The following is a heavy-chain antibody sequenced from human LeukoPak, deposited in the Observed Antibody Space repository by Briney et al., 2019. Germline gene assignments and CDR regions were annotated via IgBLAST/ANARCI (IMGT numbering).Heavy chain of an antibody. Sequence: GGSLRLSCAASGFTFSSYSMNWVRQAPGKGLEWVSSISSSSSSIYYADSVKGRFTISRDNAKNSLYLQMNSLRAEDTAVYYCARGRYCSSTSCYWFDPWGQGTLVTVSS. J-gene: IGHJ5*02. CDR1: GFTFSSYS. CDR2: ISSSSSSI. D-gene: IGHD2-2*01. CDR3: ARGRYCSSTSCYWFDP. V-gene: IGHV3-21*01.